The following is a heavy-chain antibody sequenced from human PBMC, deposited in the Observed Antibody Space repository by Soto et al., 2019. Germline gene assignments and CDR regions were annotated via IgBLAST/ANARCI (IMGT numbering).Heavy chain of an antibody. CDR1: GGTLSSYA. Sequence: ASVKVSCKASGGTLSSYAIDWVRQAHGQGLEWMGGIIPLFGTTNYAQKLQGRVKLTADESTSTAYMELSSLRSEDTAVYYCARDRGLRGYNYEPYEDYYYYCYGMDVWGQGTTVTVSS. CDR2: IIPLFGTT. V-gene: IGHV1-69*13. CDR3: ARDRGLRGYNYEPYEDYYYYCYGMDV. J-gene: IGHJ6*02. D-gene: IGHD5-12*01.